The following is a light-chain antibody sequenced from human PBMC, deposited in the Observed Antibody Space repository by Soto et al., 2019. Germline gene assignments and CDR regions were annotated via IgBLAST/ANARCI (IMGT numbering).Light chain of an antibody. J-gene: IGLJ1*01. CDR3: NSYTTNSNRV. V-gene: IGLV2-14*01. CDR1: DSDVGGYNY. Sequence: QSALTQPASVSGSPGQSITISCTGTDSDVGGYNYVSWYQQHPGKAPKLMIYEVTNRPSGVSNRFSGSKSGNTASLTISGLQAEDEADYYCNSYTTNSNRVFGTGTKLTVL. CDR2: EVT.